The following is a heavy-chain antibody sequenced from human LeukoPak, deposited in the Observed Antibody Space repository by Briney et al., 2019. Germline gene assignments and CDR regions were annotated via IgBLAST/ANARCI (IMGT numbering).Heavy chain of an antibody. D-gene: IGHD6-19*01. CDR1: GGSFSGYY. Sequence: PSETLSLTCAVYGGSFSGYYWSWIRQPPGKGLEWIGEINHSGSTNYNPSLKSRVTISVDTSKNQFSLKLSSVTAADTAVYYRARADVAGTPLDYWGQGTLVTVSS. J-gene: IGHJ4*02. CDR2: INHSGST. V-gene: IGHV4-34*01. CDR3: ARADVAGTPLDY.